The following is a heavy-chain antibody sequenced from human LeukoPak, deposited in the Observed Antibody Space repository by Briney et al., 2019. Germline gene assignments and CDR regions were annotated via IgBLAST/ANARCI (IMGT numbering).Heavy chain of an antibody. Sequence: ASVKVSCKTSGYTFNGYYMHWVRQALGQGLEWMGRINPNSGGTNYAQKFQGRVTMTRDTSISTAYMELSRLRSDDTAVYYCARVGIAAAVIFDYWGQGTLVTVSS. D-gene: IGHD6-13*01. CDR3: ARVGIAAAVIFDY. CDR1: GYTFNGYY. V-gene: IGHV1-2*02. CDR2: INPNSGGT. J-gene: IGHJ4*02.